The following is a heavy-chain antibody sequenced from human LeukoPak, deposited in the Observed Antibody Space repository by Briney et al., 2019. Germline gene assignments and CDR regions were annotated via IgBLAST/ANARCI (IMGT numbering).Heavy chain of an antibody. CDR3: ARVMSRGYCSSTSCLSIDY. CDR1: GFTFSSYA. J-gene: IGHJ4*02. CDR2: ISYDGSNK. V-gene: IGHV3-30*04. Sequence: PGGSLRLSCAAPGFTFSSYAMHWVRQAPGKGLEWVAVISYDGSNKYYADSVKGRFTISRDNSKNTLYLQMNSLRAEDTAVYYCARVMSRGYCSSTSCLSIDYWGQGTLVTVSS. D-gene: IGHD2-2*01.